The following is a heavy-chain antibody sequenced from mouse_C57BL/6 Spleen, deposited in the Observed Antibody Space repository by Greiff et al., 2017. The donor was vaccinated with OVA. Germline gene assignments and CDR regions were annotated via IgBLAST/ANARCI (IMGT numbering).Heavy chain of an antibody. CDR3: ARRVITTVTDRYYAMDY. J-gene: IGHJ4*01. D-gene: IGHD1-1*01. Sequence: EVKVVESGGGLVKPGGSLKLSCAASGFTFSDYGMHWVRQAPEKGLEWVAYISSGSSTIYYADTVKGRFTISRDNAKNTLFLQMTSLRSEDTAMYYCARRVITTVTDRYYAMDYWGQGTSVTVSS. CDR1: GFTFSDYG. CDR2: ISSGSSTI. V-gene: IGHV5-17*01.